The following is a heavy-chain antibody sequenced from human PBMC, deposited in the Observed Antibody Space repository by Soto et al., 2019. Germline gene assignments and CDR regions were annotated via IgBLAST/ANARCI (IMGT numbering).Heavy chain of an antibody. Sequence: QVQLVESGGGVVQPGRSLRLSCAASGFTFSSYGMHWVRQAPGKGREWVAVISYDGSDKYYAESVKGRFTISRDNSKNTLYLQMNSLRAEDTAVFYCAKEAVGATPDYWGQGTLVTVSS. D-gene: IGHD1-26*01. V-gene: IGHV3-30*18. CDR1: GFTFSSYG. J-gene: IGHJ4*02. CDR3: AKEAVGATPDY. CDR2: ISYDGSDK.